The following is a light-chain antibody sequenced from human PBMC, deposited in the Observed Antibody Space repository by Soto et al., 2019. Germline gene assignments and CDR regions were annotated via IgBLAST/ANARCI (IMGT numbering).Light chain of an antibody. V-gene: IGKV3-11*01. J-gene: IGKJ4*02. CDR1: ESVSHY. CDR2: DAS. CDR3: QQRYKGPPRLT. Sequence: EIVLTQSQATLSLSPGERATLSCSAHESVSHYLAWYQQRFGQAPRLLIYDASRRATGIPGRFSGSGSGTDFTLTISSLEPEDFAVYYCQQRYKGPPRLTFGGGTKVEFK.